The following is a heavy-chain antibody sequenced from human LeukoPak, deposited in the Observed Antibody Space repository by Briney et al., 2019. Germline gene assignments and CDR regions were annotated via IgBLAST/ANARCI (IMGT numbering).Heavy chain of an antibody. J-gene: IGHJ6*03. Sequence: PSQTLSLTCAVSGGSISSGGYSWSWIRQPPGKGLEWIGYIYHSGSTYYNPSLKSRVTISVDTSKNQFSLKLSSVTAADTAVYYCASLGVPGYYYYYMDVWGKGTTVTVSS. CDR3: ASLGVPGYYYYYMDV. V-gene: IGHV4-30-2*01. D-gene: IGHD3-16*01. CDR2: IYHSGST. CDR1: GGSISSGGYS.